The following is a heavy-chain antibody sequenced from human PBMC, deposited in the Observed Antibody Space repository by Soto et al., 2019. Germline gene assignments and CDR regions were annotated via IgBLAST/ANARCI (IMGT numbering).Heavy chain of an antibody. CDR1: GFTFSSYG. Sequence: GGSLRLSCAASGFTFSSYGMHWVRQAPGKGLEWVAVIWYDGSNKYYADSVKGRFTISRDNTKNTLYLQMNSLRAEDTAVYYCARDPGSSSSLVFYYYYGMDVWGQGTTVTVSS. V-gene: IGHV3-33*01. D-gene: IGHD6-6*01. CDR2: IWYDGSNK. CDR3: ARDPGSSSSLVFYYYYGMDV. J-gene: IGHJ6*02.